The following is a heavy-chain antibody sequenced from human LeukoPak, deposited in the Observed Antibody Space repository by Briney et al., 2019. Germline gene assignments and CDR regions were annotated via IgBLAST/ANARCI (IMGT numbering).Heavy chain of an antibody. CDR2: IYYSGST. CDR1: GGSISSSSYY. J-gene: IGHJ4*02. D-gene: IGHD3-3*01. Sequence: SETLSLTCTVSGGSISSSSYYWGWIRQPPGKGLEWIGSIYYSGSTYYNPSLKSRVTISVDTSKNQFSLKLSSVTVADTAVYYCARGEPPLRFLEWLLAFDYWGQGTLVTVSS. CDR3: ARGEPPLRFLEWLLAFDY. V-gene: IGHV4-39*07.